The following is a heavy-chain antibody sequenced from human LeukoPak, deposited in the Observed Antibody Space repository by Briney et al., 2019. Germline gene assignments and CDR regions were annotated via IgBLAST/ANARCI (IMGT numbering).Heavy chain of an antibody. CDR1: GGSISSSSYY. CDR3: ARGIAVAGILTIKFDY. V-gene: IGHV4-39*07. Sequence: PSETLSLTCTVSGGSISSSSYYWGWIRQPPGKGLEWIGSIYYSGSTYYNPSLKSRVTISVDTSKNQFSLKLSSVTAADTAVYYCARGIAVAGILTIKFDYWGQGTLVTVSS. D-gene: IGHD6-19*01. J-gene: IGHJ4*02. CDR2: IYYSGST.